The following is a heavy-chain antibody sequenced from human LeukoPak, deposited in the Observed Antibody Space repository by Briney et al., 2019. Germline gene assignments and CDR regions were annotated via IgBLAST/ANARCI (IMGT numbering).Heavy chain of an antibody. CDR1: GFTFGSYS. Sequence: GGSLRLSCAASGFTFGSYSMNWVRQAPGKGLEWVSSISSSSSYIYYADSVKGRFTMSRDNAKNSLYLQMHSLRAEDTAVYYCAGDLGGSYSFFEFWGQGTRASVFS. J-gene: IGHJ4*02. D-gene: IGHD1-26*01. V-gene: IGHV3-21*01. CDR3: AGDLGGSYSFFEF. CDR2: ISSSSSYI.